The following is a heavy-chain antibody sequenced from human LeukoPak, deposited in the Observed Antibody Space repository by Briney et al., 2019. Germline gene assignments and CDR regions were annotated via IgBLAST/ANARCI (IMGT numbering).Heavy chain of an antibody. CDR2: INPNSGGT. D-gene: IGHD3-10*01. J-gene: IGHJ3*02. CDR1: GYTFTGFY. CDR3: ARGGSGIVDVFDI. V-gene: IGHV1-2*02. Sequence: ASVKVSCKASGYTFTGFYIHWVRQAPGQGLEWMGWINPNSGGTNYAQKVQGRVTMTRDTSISTAYMELSRLTSDDTAVYYCARGGSGIVDVFDIWGQGTMVTVSS.